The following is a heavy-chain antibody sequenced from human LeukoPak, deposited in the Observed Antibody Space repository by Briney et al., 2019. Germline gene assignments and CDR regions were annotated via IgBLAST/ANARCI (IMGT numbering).Heavy chain of an antibody. Sequence: GGSLRLSCAASGFTVSSNYMSWVRQAPGKXLEWVSVIFSGGNTDYADSVKGRFTISRHNSENTLYLQMNSLRGEDTAVYYCARGVLGYSYGFDYWGQGTLVTVSS. CDR2: IFSGGNT. CDR1: GFTVSSNY. J-gene: IGHJ4*02. D-gene: IGHD5-18*01. CDR3: ARGVLGYSYGFDY. V-gene: IGHV3-53*04.